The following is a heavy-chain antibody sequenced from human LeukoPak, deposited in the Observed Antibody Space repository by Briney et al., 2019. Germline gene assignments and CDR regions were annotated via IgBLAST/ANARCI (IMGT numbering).Heavy chain of an antibody. CDR1: GDSITSGSYY. CDR3: ARTGSTVTMLYPFDH. V-gene: IGHV4-39*07. CDR2: ISYSGST. J-gene: IGHJ4*02. D-gene: IGHD4-17*01. Sequence: SETLSLTCTVSGDSITSGSYYWGWIRQPPGKGLEWTGSISYSGSTNYNPSLKSRVSISVDTSKNQFSLKLSSVTAADTAVYYCARTGSTVTMLYPFDHWGQGTLVTVSS.